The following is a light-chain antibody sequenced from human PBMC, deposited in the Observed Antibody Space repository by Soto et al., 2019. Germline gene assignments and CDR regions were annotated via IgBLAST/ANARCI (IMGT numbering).Light chain of an antibody. CDR2: AAS. V-gene: IGKV3-15*01. J-gene: IGKJ1*01. Sequence: ETVMTQSPATLSVSLGERVTFSCRASQSVNNDLAWYQQKPGQAPRLLIYAASTRATGIPATFSGSGSGTDFTLTISSLQSEDFAVYYCHQYNNWPGTFGPGTKVDIK. CDR1: QSVNND. CDR3: HQYNNWPGT.